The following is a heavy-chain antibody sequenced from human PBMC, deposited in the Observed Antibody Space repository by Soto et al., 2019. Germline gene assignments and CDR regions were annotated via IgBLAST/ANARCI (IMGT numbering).Heavy chain of an antibody. CDR3: ARGNPFYCSGGSCYSYYYYYYYMDV. Sequence: SETLSLTCAVYGGSFSGYYWSWIRQPPGKGLEWIGEINHSGSTNYNPSLKSRVTISVDTSKNQSSLKLSSVTAADTAVYYCARGNPFYCSGGSCYSYYYYYYYMDVWGKGTTVTVSS. CDR2: INHSGST. V-gene: IGHV4-34*01. J-gene: IGHJ6*03. CDR1: GGSFSGYY. D-gene: IGHD2-15*01.